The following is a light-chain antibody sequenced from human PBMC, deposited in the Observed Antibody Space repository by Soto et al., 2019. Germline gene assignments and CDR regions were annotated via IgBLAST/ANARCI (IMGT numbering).Light chain of an antibody. Sequence: DIQMTQSPSSVSASVGDRVTITCRASEGISSWLAWYQQKPGQAPRLLIYAASSLQSGVPSRFSGSGSGTDFALTISSLQHEDVATYYCQHPNRFPLTFGGGTKVEIK. J-gene: IGKJ4*01. V-gene: IGKV1-12*01. CDR1: EGISSW. CDR2: AAS. CDR3: QHPNRFPLT.